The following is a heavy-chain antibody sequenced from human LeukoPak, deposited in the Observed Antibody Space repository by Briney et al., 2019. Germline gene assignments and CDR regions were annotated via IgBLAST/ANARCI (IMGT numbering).Heavy chain of an antibody. CDR1: PGSITNDYY. Sequence: KASETLSLTCTVSPGSITNDYYWGWIRQPPGKGLEWIGSMHQSGSTYYNPSLKSRVTISVDTSKNQFSLKLRSVTAADTAVYYCARDGHAEYIFDIWGQGTMVTVSS. CDR2: MHQSGST. D-gene: IGHD2/OR15-2a*01. CDR3: ARDGHAEYIFDI. V-gene: IGHV4-38-2*02. J-gene: IGHJ3*02.